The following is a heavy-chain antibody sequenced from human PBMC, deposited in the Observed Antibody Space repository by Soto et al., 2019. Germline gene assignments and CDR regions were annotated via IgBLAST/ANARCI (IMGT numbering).Heavy chain of an antibody. Sequence: GGSLRLSCAASGFTFSSYGMHWVRQAPGKGLEWVAVIWYDGSNKYYADSVKGRFTISRDNSKNTLYLQMNSLRAEDTAVYYCARSQPQWELLINYFDYWGQGTLVTVSS. V-gene: IGHV3-33*01. CDR2: IWYDGSNK. J-gene: IGHJ4*02. CDR3: ARSQPQWELLINYFDY. CDR1: GFTFSSYG. D-gene: IGHD1-26*01.